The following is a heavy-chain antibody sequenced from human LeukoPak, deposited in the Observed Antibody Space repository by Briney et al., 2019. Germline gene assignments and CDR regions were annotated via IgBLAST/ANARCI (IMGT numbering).Heavy chain of an antibody. CDR1: GGTFSTYA. J-gene: IGHJ3*02. CDR3: ARVQGNHFDTPVGFSSPDDAFDI. CDR2: IIPMFGTA. V-gene: IGHV1-69*13. Sequence: GASVKVSCKASGGTFSTYAISWVRQAPGQGLEWMGGIIPMFGTADYAQKFQGRVTITADESTSTVYMDLSRLTSDDTAVYFCARVQGNHFDTPVGFSSPDDAFDIWGQGTLVTVSS. D-gene: IGHD3-3*01.